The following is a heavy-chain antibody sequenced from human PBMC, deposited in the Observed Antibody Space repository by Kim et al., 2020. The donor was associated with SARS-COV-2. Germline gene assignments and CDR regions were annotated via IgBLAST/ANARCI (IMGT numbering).Heavy chain of an antibody. V-gene: IGHV4-59*08. J-gene: IGHJ4*02. Sequence: SETLSLTCSVSGGSMNNYFWTWIRQPPGKGLEYIGHIYYNGRTSYNPSLTSRVTMSVDTSKNQFSLKMTSVTAADTAIYYCARHATWSPYFDYWGQGTLV. D-gene: IGHD2-8*02. CDR2: IYYNGRT. CDR3: ARHATWSPYFDY. CDR1: GGSMNNYF.